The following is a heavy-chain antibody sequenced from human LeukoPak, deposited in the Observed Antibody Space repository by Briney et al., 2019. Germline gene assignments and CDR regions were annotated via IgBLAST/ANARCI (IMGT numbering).Heavy chain of an antibody. CDR1: GFTFGSYE. CDR3: ARDRSTTHFDY. CDR2: ISSSGSTI. Sequence: GGSLRLSCAASGFTFGSYEMNWVRQAPGKGLEWVSYISSSGSTIYYADSVKGRFTISRDNAKNSLYLQMNSLRAEDTAVYYCARDRSTTHFDYWGQGTLVTVSS. J-gene: IGHJ4*02. D-gene: IGHD5/OR15-5a*01. V-gene: IGHV3-48*03.